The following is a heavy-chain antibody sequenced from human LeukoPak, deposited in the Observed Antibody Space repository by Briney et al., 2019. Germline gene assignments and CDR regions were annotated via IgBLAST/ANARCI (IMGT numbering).Heavy chain of an antibody. J-gene: IGHJ6*02. D-gene: IGHD6-13*01. CDR3: ARGAAAGSWVYGMDV. V-gene: IGHV4-4*02. Sequence: SETLSLTCGVSGGSISASNWWSWVRQPPGTGLEWIGEIYYSGSTNYSPSLKSRVTMSVDKSKTQFSLNLSSVTAADTAVYYCARGAAAGSWVYGMDVWGRGTTVTVSS. CDR2: IYYSGST. CDR1: GGSISASNW.